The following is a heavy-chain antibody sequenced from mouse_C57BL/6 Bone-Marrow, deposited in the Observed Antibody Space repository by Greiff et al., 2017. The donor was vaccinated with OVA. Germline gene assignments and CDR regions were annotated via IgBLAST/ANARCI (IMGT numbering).Heavy chain of an antibody. J-gene: IGHJ2*01. CDR2: INPGSGGT. Sequence: QVQLQQSGAELVRPGTSVKVSCKASGYAFTNYLIEWVKQRPGQGLEWIGVINPGSGGTNYNEKFKGKATLTADKSSSTAYMQLSSLTSEDSAVYCCARPLDDWGQGTTLTVSS. CDR1: GYAFTNYL. V-gene: IGHV1-54*01. CDR3: ARPLDD.